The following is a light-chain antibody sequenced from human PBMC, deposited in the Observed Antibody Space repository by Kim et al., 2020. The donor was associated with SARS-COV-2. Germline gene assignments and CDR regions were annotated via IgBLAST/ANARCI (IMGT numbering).Light chain of an antibody. CDR1: SSNVGSNY. V-gene: IGLV1-47*01. CDR3: AAWDSSLSAWV. CDR2: TNN. J-gene: IGLJ3*02. Sequence: QSVLTQPPSVSGTPGQRVTISCSGSSSNVGSNYVYWYQQLPGTAPILLIYTNNQRPSGIPDRFSGYKSGTSASLDISGLRSEDEADYYCAAWDSSLSAWVFGGGTQLSVL.